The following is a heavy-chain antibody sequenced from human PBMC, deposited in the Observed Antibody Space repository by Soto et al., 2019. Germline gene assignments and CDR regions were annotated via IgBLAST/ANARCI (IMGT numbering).Heavy chain of an antibody. CDR1: GFTFSSFA. CDR3: AKEDCSGGSCPYYYMDV. CDR2: ISGSGGST. V-gene: IGHV3-23*01. Sequence: GGSLRLSCAASGFTFSSFAMSWVRQAPGKGLEWVSAISGSGGSTYYADSVKGRFTISRDNSKNTLYLQMNSLRAEDTAVYYCAKEDCSGGSCPYYYMDVWGKGTTVTVSS. D-gene: IGHD2-15*01. J-gene: IGHJ6*03.